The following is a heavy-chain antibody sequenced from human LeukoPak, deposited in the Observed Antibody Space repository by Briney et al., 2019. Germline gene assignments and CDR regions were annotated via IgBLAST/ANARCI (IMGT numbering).Heavy chain of an antibody. D-gene: IGHD3-9*01. Sequence: GGSLRLSCAASGFTFSSYGMHWVRQAPGKGLEWVAVISYDGSNKYYADPVKGRFTISRDNSKNTLYLQMNSLRVEDTAVYYCAKSDRLRDFDWLLSSRYFDYWGQGTLVTVSS. J-gene: IGHJ4*02. CDR3: AKSDRLRDFDWLLSSRYFDY. CDR1: GFTFSSYG. CDR2: ISYDGSNK. V-gene: IGHV3-30*18.